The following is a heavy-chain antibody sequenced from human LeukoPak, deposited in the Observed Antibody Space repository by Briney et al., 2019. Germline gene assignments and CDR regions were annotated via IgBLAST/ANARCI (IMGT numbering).Heavy chain of an antibody. Sequence: ASVKVSCKASGYTFTGYYMHWVRQAPGQGLEWMGWINPNSGGTNYAQKFQGRVTMTRDTSISTAYMELSRLRSDDTAVYYCARNRPGGWGLLEYYYYGMDVWGQGTTVTVSS. J-gene: IGHJ6*02. CDR1: GYTFTGYY. V-gene: IGHV1-2*02. CDR2: INPNSGGT. D-gene: IGHD1-26*01. CDR3: ARNRPGGWGLLEYYYYGMDV.